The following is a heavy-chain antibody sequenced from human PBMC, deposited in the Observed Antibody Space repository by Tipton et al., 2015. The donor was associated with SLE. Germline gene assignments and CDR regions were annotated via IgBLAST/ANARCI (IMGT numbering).Heavy chain of an antibody. J-gene: IGHJ6*02. CDR2: ISYDGSDK. V-gene: IGHV3-30*04. Sequence: RSLRLSCAASGFTFSNYAMHWVRQAPGKGLEWVALISYDGSDKYYADSVKGRFTISRDNSKNTLYLQMNSLRAEDTAVYYCARESTMIVVAHYGMDVWGQGTTVTVSS. CDR3: ARESTMIVVAHYGMDV. D-gene: IGHD3-22*01. CDR1: GFTFSNYA.